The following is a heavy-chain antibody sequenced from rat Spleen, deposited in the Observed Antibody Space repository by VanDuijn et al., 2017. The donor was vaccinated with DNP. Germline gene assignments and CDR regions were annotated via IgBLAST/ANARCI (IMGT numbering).Heavy chain of an antibody. CDR1: GFTFSDYA. D-gene: IGHD1-11*01. CDR2: IIYDGSNT. CDR3: ATGVYGGYEDWFAN. J-gene: IGHJ3*01. Sequence: EVQLVESGGGLVQPGRSLKLSCAASGFTFSDYAMAWVRQSPRKGLEWVATIIYDGSNTYYRDSVKGRFTISRDNSKNTQYLQMDSLRSEDTATYYCATGVYGGYEDWFANWGQGTLVTVSS. V-gene: IGHV5S10*01.